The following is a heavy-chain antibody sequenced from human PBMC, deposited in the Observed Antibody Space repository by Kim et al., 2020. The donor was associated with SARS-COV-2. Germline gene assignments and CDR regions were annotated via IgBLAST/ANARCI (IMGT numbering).Heavy chain of an antibody. V-gene: IGHV3-21*01. D-gene: IGHD3-22*01. CDR2: ISSSSSYI. CDR3: ARDKEKGLDYYDSSGLTGVYYYYYGMDV. J-gene: IGHJ6*02. Sequence: GGSLRLSCAASGFTFSSYSMNWVRQAPGKGLEWVSSISSSSSYIYYADSVKGRFTISRDNAKNSLYLQMNSLRAEDTAVYYCARDKEKGLDYYDSSGLTGVYYYYYGMDVWGQGTTVTVSS. CDR1: GFTFSSYS.